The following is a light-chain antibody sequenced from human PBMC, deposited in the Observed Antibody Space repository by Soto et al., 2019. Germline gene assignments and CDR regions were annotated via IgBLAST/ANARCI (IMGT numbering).Light chain of an antibody. V-gene: IGKV1-9*01. CDR2: AAS. CDR3: QQVNSYPLT. CDR1: QGISSY. Sequence: DIQLTQSPSFLSASVGDRVTITCRASQGISSYLAWYQQKPGKAPKVLIYAASTLQSGVPARFSGSGYGTEFTLTISSLQPEDLAIYYCQQVNSYPLTFGGGTKVEI. J-gene: IGKJ4*01.